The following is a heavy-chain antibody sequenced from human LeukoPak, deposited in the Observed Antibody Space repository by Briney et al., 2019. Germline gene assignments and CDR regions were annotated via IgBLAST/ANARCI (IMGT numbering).Heavy chain of an antibody. CDR2: IYTSGGT. V-gene: IGHV4-61*02. CDR1: GGSISSGSYY. J-gene: IGHJ3*02. D-gene: IGHD5-24*01. CDR3: ASSYNYHDAFDI. Sequence: SETLSLTCTVSGGSISSGSYYWSWIRQPAGKGLEWIGRIYTSGGTNYNPSLKSRVTISVDTSKNQFSLKLSSVTAADTAVYYCASSYNYHDAFDIRGQGTMVTVSS.